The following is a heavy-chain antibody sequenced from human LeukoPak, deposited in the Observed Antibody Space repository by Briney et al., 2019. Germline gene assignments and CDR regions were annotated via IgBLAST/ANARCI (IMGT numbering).Heavy chain of an antibody. D-gene: IGHD4-17*01. Sequence: SETLSLTCTVSGGSISSSSYYWGWIRQPPGKGLEWIGSIYYSGSTYYNPSLKSRVTISVDTSKNQFSLKLSSVTAADTAVYYCARGYGDYAAFDYWGQGTLVTVSS. CDR2: IYYSGST. J-gene: IGHJ4*02. V-gene: IGHV4-39*07. CDR3: ARGYGDYAAFDY. CDR1: GGSISSSSYY.